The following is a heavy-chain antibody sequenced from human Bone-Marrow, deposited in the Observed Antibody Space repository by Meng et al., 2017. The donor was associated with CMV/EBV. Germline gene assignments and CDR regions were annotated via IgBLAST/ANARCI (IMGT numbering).Heavy chain of an antibody. V-gene: IGHV3-30-3*01. J-gene: IGHJ6*02. CDR3: ARDIAARHPEGYYYDGMDV. CDR1: GFTFSSYA. Sequence: GESLKISCAASGFTFSSYAMHWVRQAPGKGLEWVAVISYDGSNKYYADSVKGRFTISRDNSKNTLYLQMNSLRAEDTAVYYCARDIAARHPEGYYYDGMDVWGQGTTVTVSS. D-gene: IGHD6-6*01. CDR2: ISYDGSNK.